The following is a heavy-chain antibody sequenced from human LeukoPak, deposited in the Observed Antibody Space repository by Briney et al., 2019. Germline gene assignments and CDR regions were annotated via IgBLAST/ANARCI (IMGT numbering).Heavy chain of an antibody. D-gene: IGHD4-17*01. J-gene: IGHJ4*02. Sequence: SVKVSCKASGGTFSSYAISWVRLAPGQGLEWMGGIIPIFGTANYAQKFQGRVTITTDESTSTAYMELSSLRSEDTAVYYCARVGGSQDYGDYFDYWGQGTLVTVSS. CDR3: ARVGGSQDYGDYFDY. CDR2: IIPIFGTA. CDR1: GGTFSSYA. V-gene: IGHV1-69*05.